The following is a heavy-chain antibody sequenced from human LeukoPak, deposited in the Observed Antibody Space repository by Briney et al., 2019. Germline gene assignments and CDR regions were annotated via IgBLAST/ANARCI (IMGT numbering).Heavy chain of an antibody. Sequence: GGSLRLSCAASGFTFSTYGITWVRQAPGKGLEWVSTISGLGGSTYYADSVKGRFTISRDNSKNTLYLQMNSLRAEDTAVYYCARGGPAAGRFDYWGQGTLVTVSP. CDR1: GFTFSTYG. CDR2: ISGLGGST. V-gene: IGHV3-23*01. CDR3: ARGGPAAGRFDY. D-gene: IGHD6-13*01. J-gene: IGHJ4*02.